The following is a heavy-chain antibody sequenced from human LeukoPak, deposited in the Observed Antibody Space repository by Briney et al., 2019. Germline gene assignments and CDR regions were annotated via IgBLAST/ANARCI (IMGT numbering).Heavy chain of an antibody. CDR3: ARFIVVVVASKPTGAFDI. CDR1: SDSISSYY. D-gene: IGHD2-15*01. J-gene: IGHJ3*02. V-gene: IGHV4-59*08. Sequence: SETLSLTCTVSSDSISSYYWSWIRQPPGKGLEWIGFIYYSGSTNYNPSLRSRVTISVDTSKNQFSLKLSSVTAADTAVYYCARFIVVVVASKPTGAFDIWGQGTMVTVSS. CDR2: IYYSGST.